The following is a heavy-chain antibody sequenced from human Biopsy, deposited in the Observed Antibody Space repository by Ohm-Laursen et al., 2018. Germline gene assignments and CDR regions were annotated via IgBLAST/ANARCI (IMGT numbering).Heavy chain of an antibody. V-gene: IGHV6-1*01. Sequence: SQTLSLTCAISGDSISNKDAAWDWIRRPPSRGLEWLGRTYYRTQWFFDYAVFVRSRISIKPDTSKNQFSLELNSVTPEDTAVYFCARETPTGIPFNWFDPWGQGTLVTVSS. CDR1: GDSISNKDAA. CDR2: TYYRTQWFF. J-gene: IGHJ5*02. D-gene: IGHD1-1*01. CDR3: ARETPTGIPFNWFDP.